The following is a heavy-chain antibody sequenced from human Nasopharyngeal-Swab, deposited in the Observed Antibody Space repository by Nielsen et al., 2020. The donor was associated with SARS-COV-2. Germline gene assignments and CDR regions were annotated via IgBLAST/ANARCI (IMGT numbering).Heavy chain of an antibody. CDR1: GFTVSSNY. CDR2: IYSGGTT. D-gene: IGHD6-6*01. CDR3: ARALEYSSSSWDY. Sequence: GESLKISCAASGFTVSSNYMSWVRQAPGKGLEWVSVIYSGGTTYYADSVKGRFTISRDNSKNTLYLQMNSRRAEDTAVYYCARALEYSSSSWDYWGQGTLVTVSS. J-gene: IGHJ4*02. V-gene: IGHV3-53*01.